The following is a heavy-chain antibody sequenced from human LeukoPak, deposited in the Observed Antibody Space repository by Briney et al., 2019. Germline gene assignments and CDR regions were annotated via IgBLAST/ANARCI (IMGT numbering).Heavy chain of an antibody. CDR2: TFSTGSP. CDR1: GGSLRTYY. Sequence: SETLSLTWTVSGGSLRTYYWSWVRQPPGKGREWDGCTFSTGSPTYNPSLKRRVTRSVETPKNQFSLNLSSVTAAAPAVYSFGRRKSESSWYKNAFDIWGQETVVTVSS. D-gene: IGHD6-13*01. CDR3: GRRKSESSWYKNAFDI. V-gene: IGHV4-59*01. J-gene: IGHJ3*02.